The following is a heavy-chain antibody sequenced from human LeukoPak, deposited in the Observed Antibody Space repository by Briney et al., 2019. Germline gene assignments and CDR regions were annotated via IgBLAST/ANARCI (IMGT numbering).Heavy chain of an antibody. CDR3: AKEGDCSTTSCLTGGLDV. CDR2: IIPIFGTA. CDR1: GGTFSSYA. D-gene: IGHD2-2*01. V-gene: IGHV1-69*13. Sequence: SVKVSCKASGGTFSSYAISWVRQAPGQGLEWMGGIIPIFGTANYAQKFQGRVTITADESTSTAYMELSSLRAEDTAVYYCAKEGDCSTTSCLTGGLDVWGKGTTVTVSS. J-gene: IGHJ6*04.